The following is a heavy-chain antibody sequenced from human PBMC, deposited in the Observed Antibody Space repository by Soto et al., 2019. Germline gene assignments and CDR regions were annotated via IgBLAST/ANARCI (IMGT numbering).Heavy chain of an antibody. CDR2: ISSSSSTI. D-gene: IGHD5-12*01. V-gene: IGHV3-48*02. Sequence: GGSLRLSCAASGFTFSSYSMNWVRQAPGKGLEWVSYISSSSSTIYYADSVKGRFTISRDNAKNSLYLQMNSLRDEDTAVYYCARVGSGYDPASFDYWGQGTLVTVSS. J-gene: IGHJ4*02. CDR3: ARVGSGYDPASFDY. CDR1: GFTFSSYS.